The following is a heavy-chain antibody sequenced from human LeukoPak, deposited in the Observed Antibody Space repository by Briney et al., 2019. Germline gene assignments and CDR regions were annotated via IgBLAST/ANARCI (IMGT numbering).Heavy chain of an antibody. CDR3: ARVGLTTVTTSGNY. CDR2: INPNSGGT. CDR1: GYTFTGYY. D-gene: IGHD4-17*01. V-gene: IGHV1-2*02. J-gene: IGHJ4*02. Sequence: ASVKVSCKASGYTFTGYYMHWVRQAPGQGREWMGWINPNSGGTNYAQKFQGRVTITRDTYISTAYMELSRLRSDDTAVYYCARVGLTTVTTSGNYWGQGTPVTVSS.